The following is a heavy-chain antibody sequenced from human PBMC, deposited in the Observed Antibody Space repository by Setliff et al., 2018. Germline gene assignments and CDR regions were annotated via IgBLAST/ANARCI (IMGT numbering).Heavy chain of an antibody. CDR1: GFGFTTFG. CDR3: VRSSAPQVVLAADFDF. J-gene: IGHJ4*02. CDR2: ISPYSGNT. Sequence: VASVKVSCKTSGFGFTTFGFSWVRQAPGQGLEWLGSISPYSGNTNYPQWLQDRVTTTIDTSATTVYMELQSLRSDDTAVYYCVRSSAPQVVLAADFDFWGQGTPVTVSS. D-gene: IGHD6-19*01. V-gene: IGHV1-18*01.